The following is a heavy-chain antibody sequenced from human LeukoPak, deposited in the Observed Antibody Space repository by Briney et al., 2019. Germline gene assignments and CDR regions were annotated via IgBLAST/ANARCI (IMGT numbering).Heavy chain of an antibody. Sequence: GASVKVSCKASGYTFTTYAMHWLRQAPGQGLEWMGWINTKAGNSMYAQDFTGRLVFSLDTSVSTAYLQISSLQAEDTAVYYCARSDSSGWSPYYFDNWGQGTLVTVSS. D-gene: IGHD6-19*01. CDR1: GYTFTTYA. V-gene: IGHV7-4-1*02. J-gene: IGHJ4*02. CDR2: INTKAGNS. CDR3: ARSDSSGWSPYYFDN.